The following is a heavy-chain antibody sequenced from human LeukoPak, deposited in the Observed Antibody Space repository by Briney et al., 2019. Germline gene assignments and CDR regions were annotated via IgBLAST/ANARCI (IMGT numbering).Heavy chain of an antibody. J-gene: IGHJ4*02. Sequence: SETLSLTCAVYGGSFSGYYWSWIRQPPGKGLEWIGEINHSGSTNYNPSLKSRVTMSVDTSKNQFSLKLSSVTAADTAVYYCARLIAVASTDYWGQGTLVTVSS. CDR2: INHSGST. CDR3: ARLIAVASTDY. CDR1: GGSFSGYY. D-gene: IGHD6-19*01. V-gene: IGHV4-34*01.